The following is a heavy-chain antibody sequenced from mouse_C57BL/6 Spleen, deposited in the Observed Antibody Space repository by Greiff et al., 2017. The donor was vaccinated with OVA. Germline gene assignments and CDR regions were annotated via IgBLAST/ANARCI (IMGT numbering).Heavy chain of an antibody. V-gene: IGHV5-4*01. D-gene: IGHD3-2*02. J-gene: IGHJ4*01. CDR2: ISDGGSYT. CDR3: ARALDSSGSPYYAMDY. CDR1: GFTFSSYA. Sequence: DVQLVESGGGLVKPGGSLKLSCAASGFTFSSYAMSWVRQTPEKRLEWVATISDGGSYTYYPDNVKGRFTISRDNAKNNLYLQMSHLKSEDTAMYYCARALDSSGSPYYAMDYWGQGTSVTVSS.